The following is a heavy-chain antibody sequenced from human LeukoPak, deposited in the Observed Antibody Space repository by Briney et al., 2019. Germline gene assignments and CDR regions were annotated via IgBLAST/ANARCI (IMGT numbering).Heavy chain of an antibody. CDR1: GFTFSSYS. D-gene: IGHD2-2*01. Sequence: GGSLRLSCAASGFTFSSYSMNWVRQAPGKGLEWVSAISGSGGSTYYADSVKGRFTISRDNSKNTLYLQMNSLRAEDTAVYYCAKVDCSSTSCHFDYWGQGTLVTVSS. V-gene: IGHV3-23*01. CDR3: AKVDCSSTSCHFDY. CDR2: ISGSGGST. J-gene: IGHJ4*02.